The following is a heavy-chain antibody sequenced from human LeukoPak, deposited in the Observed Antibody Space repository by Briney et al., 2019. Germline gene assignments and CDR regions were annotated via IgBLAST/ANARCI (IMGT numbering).Heavy chain of an antibody. Sequence: GGSLRLSCAASGFIFSTYAMSWVRQTPEKGLEWVSAISDTGGNTFYADSVKGRFTISRDSSKNTLYLQMNSLRAEDTAIYYCAKGRTNDYWGQGTLVTVSS. CDR1: GFIFSTYA. CDR3: AKGRTNDY. CDR2: ISDTGGNT. D-gene: IGHD1/OR15-1a*01. J-gene: IGHJ4*02. V-gene: IGHV3-23*01.